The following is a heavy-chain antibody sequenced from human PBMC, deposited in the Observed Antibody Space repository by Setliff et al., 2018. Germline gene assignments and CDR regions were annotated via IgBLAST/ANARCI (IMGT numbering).Heavy chain of an antibody. Sequence: SGGPVTRTTTFWGWVRQTPGKGLEWIGSTYDSGSTYYNPSLNSRVTISEDTSKNQFSLKLTSVTAADAAVYYCARAAVTSGARADYFDNWGRGTLVTSPQ. CDR1: GGPVTRTTTF. D-gene: IGHD4-17*01. V-gene: IGHV4-39*07. J-gene: IGHJ4*02. CDR3: ARAAVTSGARADYFDN. CDR2: TYDSGST.